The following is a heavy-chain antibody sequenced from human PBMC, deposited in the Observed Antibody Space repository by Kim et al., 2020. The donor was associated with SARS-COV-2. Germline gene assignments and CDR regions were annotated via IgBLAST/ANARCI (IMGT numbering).Heavy chain of an antibody. CDR3: ARALDV. J-gene: IGHJ6*04. V-gene: IGHV3-7*01. Sequence: KPDGSEKFQLASRKGRFTISRDNAKNSLFLQMNSLRGDDTAVYYWARALDVWGKGTTVTVSS. CDR2: KPDGSEK.